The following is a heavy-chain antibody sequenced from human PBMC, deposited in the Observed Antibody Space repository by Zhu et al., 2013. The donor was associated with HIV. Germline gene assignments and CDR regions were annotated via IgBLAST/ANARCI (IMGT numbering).Heavy chain of an antibody. CDR1: GGSINTGGYY. Sequence: VQLQESGPGLVKPLQTLSLTCTVSGGSINTGGYYWNWIRQLPGKGLEWIGYIYYSGSTYYNPSLKSRVTISLDTSENQFSLKLSSVTAADTAVYYCARGDHDYGGAFDIWGRGTMVTVSS. D-gene: IGHD4-17*01. CDR3: ARGDHDYGGAFDI. J-gene: IGHJ3*02. CDR2: IYYSGST. V-gene: IGHV4-31*03.